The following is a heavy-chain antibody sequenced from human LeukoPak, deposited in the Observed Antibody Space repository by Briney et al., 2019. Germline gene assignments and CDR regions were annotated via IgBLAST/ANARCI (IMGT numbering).Heavy chain of an antibody. V-gene: IGHV3-23*01. CDR3: AKGSSSGRPYYFDN. J-gene: IGHJ4*02. Sequence: GGSLRLSCAASGFTFSSYAMSWVRQAPGKGLEWVSAITGSGDDTYHADSVRGRFTISRDNPKTTLYLQLNNLRAEDTAVYYCAKGSSSGRPYYFDNWGQGTLVTVSS. CDR1: GFTFSSYA. CDR2: ITGSGDDT. D-gene: IGHD6-19*01.